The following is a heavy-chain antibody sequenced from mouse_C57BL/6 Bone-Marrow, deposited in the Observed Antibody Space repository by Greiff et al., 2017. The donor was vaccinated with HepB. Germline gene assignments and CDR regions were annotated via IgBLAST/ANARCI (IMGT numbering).Heavy chain of an antibody. CDR3: ARSYYGSSYFDY. V-gene: IGHV1-82*01. D-gene: IGHD1-1*01. CDR2: IYPGDGDT. J-gene: IGHJ2*01. CDR1: GYAFSSSW. Sequence: QVQLQQSGPELVEPGASVKISCKASGYAFSSSWMNWVKQRPGKGLEWIGRIYPGDGDTNYNGKFKGKATLTADKSSSTAYMQLSSLTSEDSAVYFCARSYYGSSYFDYWGQGTTLTVSS.